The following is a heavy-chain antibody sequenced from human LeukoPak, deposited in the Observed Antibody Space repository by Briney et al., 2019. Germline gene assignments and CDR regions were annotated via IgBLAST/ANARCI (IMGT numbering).Heavy chain of an antibody. D-gene: IGHD2-15*01. Sequence: NHGESLKISCKGSGYSFTTYWIAWVRQMPGKGLEWMGIIYPGDSDTRYSPSFEGQVTISADKSISTAYLQWTSLKASDTAMYYCARRYCYGGSCRFGYWGQGTLVTVSS. CDR3: ARRYCYGGSCRFGY. V-gene: IGHV5-51*01. J-gene: IGHJ4*02. CDR1: GYSFTTYW. CDR2: IYPGDSDT.